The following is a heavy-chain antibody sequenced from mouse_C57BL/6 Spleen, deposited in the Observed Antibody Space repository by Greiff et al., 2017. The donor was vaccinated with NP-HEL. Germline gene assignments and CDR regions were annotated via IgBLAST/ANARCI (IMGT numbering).Heavy chain of an antibody. V-gene: IGHV5-17*01. CDR1: GFPFSDYG. Sequence: EVQLVESGGGLVKPGGSLKLSCAASGFPFSDYGMHWVRPAPEKGLEWVAYISSGSSTIYYAATVKGRVTISRDKAKNTLFLQIAELRSEDTAMYYCAKGETPDFDYWGQGTTLTVSS. J-gene: IGHJ2*01. CDR3: AKGETPDFDY. CDR2: ISSGSSTI.